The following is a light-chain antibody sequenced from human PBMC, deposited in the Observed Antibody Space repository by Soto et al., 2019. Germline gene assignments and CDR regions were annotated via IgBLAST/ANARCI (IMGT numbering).Light chain of an antibody. J-gene: IGKJ3*01. CDR2: AAS. V-gene: IGKV1-9*01. CDR3: QQLDSYPFT. Sequence: DIQLTQSPSFLSASVGDRVTITCRASQGISRYLAWYQHKPGKAPMLLIYAASILQSGVPSRFSGTGSGTEFTLTISSLQPEDFASYYCQQLDSYPFTFGPGTKVDIK. CDR1: QGISRY.